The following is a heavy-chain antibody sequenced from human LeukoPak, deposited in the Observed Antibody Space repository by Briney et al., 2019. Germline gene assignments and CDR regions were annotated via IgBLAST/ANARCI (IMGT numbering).Heavy chain of an antibody. CDR2: INSDGSWT. D-gene: IGHD2/OR15-2a*01. J-gene: IGHJ4*02. V-gene: IGHV3-74*01. CDR1: GNYW. CDR3: VSFYETY. Sequence: GSLRLSCAASGNYWMHWVRQAPGKGLVWVSHINSDGSWTSYAGSVKGRFTISKDNAKNTVYLQMNSLRAEDTAVYYCVSFYETYWGRGTLVTVSS.